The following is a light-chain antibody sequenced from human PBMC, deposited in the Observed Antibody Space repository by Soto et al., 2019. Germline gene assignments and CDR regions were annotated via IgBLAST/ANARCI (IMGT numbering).Light chain of an antibody. CDR2: GAS. CDR1: KSVSSN. J-gene: IGKJ2*01. V-gene: IGKV3-15*01. CDR3: QQYKNWFPYT. Sequence: EIVMTQSPATLSVSPGERATLSCRASKSVSSNLAWYQQKPGQAPRLLIYGASTKATGIPARFSGSGSGTEFTLTIGSLQSEDVAVYYFQQYKNWFPYTVGRGTKLEIK.